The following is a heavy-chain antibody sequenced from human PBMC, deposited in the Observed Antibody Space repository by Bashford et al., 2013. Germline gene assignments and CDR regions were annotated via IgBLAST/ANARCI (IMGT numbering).Heavy chain of an antibody. J-gene: IGHJ4*02. Sequence: VASVKVSCKTSGYTFTSYGISWVRQAPGQGLEWMGWISLYNGDTRYAQKVQGRVTITTDTSTSTAYMEVSSLRYDDTAIYFCARSFDSWGQGTLVTVSS. V-gene: IGHV1-18*01. CDR1: GYTFTSYG. CDR3: ARSFDS. CDR2: ISLYNGDT.